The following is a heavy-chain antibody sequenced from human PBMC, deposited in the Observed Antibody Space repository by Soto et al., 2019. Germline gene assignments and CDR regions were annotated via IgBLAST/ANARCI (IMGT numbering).Heavy chain of an antibody. V-gene: IGHV1-69*01. CDR2: IIPIFGTT. CDR1: GGTFSRLA. D-gene: IGHD6-19*01. J-gene: IGHJ4*02. CDR3: ARGGHNSGWYGAFDY. Sequence: QVQLVQSGAEVKKPGSSVKVSCQASGGTFSRLAISWVRQAPGQGLEWMGGIIPIFGTTNYAQKFQGRVTITADESTSTAYMELSSLRSEDTAMYYCARGGHNSGWYGAFDYWGQGTLVTVS.